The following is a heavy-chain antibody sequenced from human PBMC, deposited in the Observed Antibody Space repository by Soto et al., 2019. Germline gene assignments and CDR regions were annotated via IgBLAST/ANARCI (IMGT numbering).Heavy chain of an antibody. D-gene: IGHD2-15*01. J-gene: IGHJ3*01. CDR1: GDSITSNSYF. CDR2: IYYSGST. V-gene: IGHV4-39*07. CDR3: ARAGGRCAITAYDV. Sequence: SETLSLTCTVSGDSITSNSYFWAWIRQPPGKGLEWIGYIYYSGSTYYNPSLKSRVTISVDTSKNQFSLKLSSVTAADTAVYYCARAGGRCAITAYDVWGPGTLVT.